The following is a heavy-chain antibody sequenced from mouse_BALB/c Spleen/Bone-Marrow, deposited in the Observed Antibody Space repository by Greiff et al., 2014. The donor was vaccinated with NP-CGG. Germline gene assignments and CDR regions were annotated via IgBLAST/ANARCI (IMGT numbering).Heavy chain of an antibody. D-gene: IGHD2-4*01. CDR1: GYTFTSYW. Sequence: VQLQQSGAELARPGASVKLSCKAAGYTFTSYWMRWVKQRPGQGLEWIGAIYPGDGDTRYSQKFKEKATLTADKSSSTAYIQLSSVASEDSAVYYCARRGSDYENAMDYWGQGTSVIVSS. J-gene: IGHJ4*01. CDR3: ARRGSDYENAMDY. CDR2: IYPGDGDT. V-gene: IGHV1-87*01.